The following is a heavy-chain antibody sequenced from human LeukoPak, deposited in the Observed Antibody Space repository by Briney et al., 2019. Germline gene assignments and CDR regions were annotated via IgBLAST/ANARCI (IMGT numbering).Heavy chain of an antibody. CDR3: ARHGAVAISYSFDI. J-gene: IGHJ3*02. CDR2: IFHSGNT. D-gene: IGHD3-3*01. CDR1: GDSISSYY. Sequence: SETLSLTCTVSGDSISSYYWTWIRQPPGKGLEWIGYIFHSGNTSYNPSLKSRVTISIDTSNNQFSLKLNSVTAADTAVYYCARHGAVAISYSFDIWGQGTMVTVSS. V-gene: IGHV4-59*08.